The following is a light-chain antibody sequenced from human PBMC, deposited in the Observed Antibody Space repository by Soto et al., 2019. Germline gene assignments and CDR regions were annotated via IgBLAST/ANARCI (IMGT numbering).Light chain of an antibody. CDR1: TSDVGGYNF. J-gene: IGLJ2*01. CDR2: DVS. V-gene: IGLV2-14*03. CDR3: YSYTASNTLVL. Sequence: QSALTQPASVSGSPGQSITISCTGTTSDVGGYNFVSWYQHHPGKAPRLMIYDVSYRPSGISNRFSGSKSGNTASLTISGLQAEDEADYYCYSYTASNTLVLFGGGTKVTVL.